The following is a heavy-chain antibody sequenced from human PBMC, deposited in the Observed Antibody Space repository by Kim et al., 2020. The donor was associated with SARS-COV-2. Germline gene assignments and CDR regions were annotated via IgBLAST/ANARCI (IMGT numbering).Heavy chain of an antibody. CDR3: AKDQAYVDIVATIPGAGYYYYGMDV. V-gene: IGHV3-33*06. CDR2: IWYDGSNK. J-gene: IGHJ6*02. CDR1: GFTFSSYA. D-gene: IGHD5-12*01. Sequence: GGSLRLSCAASGFTFSSYAMHWVRQAPGKGLEWVAVIWYDGSNKYYADSVKGRFTISRDNSKNTLYLQMNSLRAEDTAVYYCAKDQAYVDIVATIPGAGYYYYGMDVWGQGTTVTVSS.